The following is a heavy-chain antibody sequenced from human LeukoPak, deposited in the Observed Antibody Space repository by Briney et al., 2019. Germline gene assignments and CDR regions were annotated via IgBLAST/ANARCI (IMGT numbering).Heavy chain of an antibody. CDR2: ISSSSSYI. CDR1: GFTFSSYS. J-gene: IGHJ4*02. Sequence: PGGSLRLSCAASGFTFSSYSMNWVRQAPGKGLEWVSSISSSSSYIYYADSVRGRFTISRDNAKNSLYLQMNSLRAEDTAVYYCARSGLDAGSCDYWGQGILVTVSS. V-gene: IGHV3-21*01. D-gene: IGHD6-19*01. CDR3: ARSGLDAGSCDY.